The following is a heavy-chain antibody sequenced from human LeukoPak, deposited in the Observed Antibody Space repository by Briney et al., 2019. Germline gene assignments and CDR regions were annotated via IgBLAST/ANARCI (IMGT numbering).Heavy chain of an antibody. Sequence: SGGSLRLSCAASGFTFSSSWMHWVRQAPGKGLVWVSRINSDGSSTSYADSVKGRFTISRDNAKNTLYLQMNSLRAEDTAVYYCARTPRSNAFDYWGQGTLVTVSS. CDR2: INSDGSST. CDR1: GFTFSSSW. CDR3: ARTPRSNAFDY. D-gene: IGHD4-11*01. J-gene: IGHJ4*02. V-gene: IGHV3-74*01.